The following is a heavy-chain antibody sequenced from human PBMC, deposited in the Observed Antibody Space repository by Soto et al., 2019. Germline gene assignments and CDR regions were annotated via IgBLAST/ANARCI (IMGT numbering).Heavy chain of an antibody. CDR3: ASKDGYKIDY. CDR2: IYYSGST. CDR1: GGSISSSSYY. J-gene: IGHJ4*02. Sequence: PSETLSLTCTVSGGSISSSSYYWGWIRQPPGKGLEWIGSIYYSGSTYYNPSLKSRVTISVDTSKNQFSLKLSSVTAADTAVYYCASKDGYKIDYWGQGTLDTVSS. V-gene: IGHV4-39*01. D-gene: IGHD5-12*01.